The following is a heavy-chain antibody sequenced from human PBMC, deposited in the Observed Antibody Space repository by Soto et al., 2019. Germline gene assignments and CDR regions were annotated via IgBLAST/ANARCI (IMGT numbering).Heavy chain of an antibody. J-gene: IGHJ4*02. CDR2: IIPIFGTA. D-gene: IGHD2-15*01. V-gene: IGHV1-69*12. Sequence: QVQLVQSGAEVKKPGSSVKVSCKASGGTFSSYAISWVRQAPAQGLEWMGGIIPIFGTANYAQKFQGRVTITADESTSTAYMDLSSLRSEDTAVYYCARESRYCSGGSCYFLPGIDYWGQGTLVTVSS. CDR1: GGTFSSYA. CDR3: ARESRYCSGGSCYFLPGIDY.